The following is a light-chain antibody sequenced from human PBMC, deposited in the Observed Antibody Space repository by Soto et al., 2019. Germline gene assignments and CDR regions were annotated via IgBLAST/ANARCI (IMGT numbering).Light chain of an antibody. CDR3: QHQNNWPQLT. CDR1: QSVSSH. V-gene: IGKV3-11*01. J-gene: IGKJ4*01. Sequence: IVLTQSPATLSLSPGERATLSCRASQSVSSHLGWYQQKPGQAPKLLIYDVSNRATGITARFSGSGSGTDFTLTISSMEPEDFALYYCQHQNNWPQLTFGGGTKVEIK. CDR2: DVS.